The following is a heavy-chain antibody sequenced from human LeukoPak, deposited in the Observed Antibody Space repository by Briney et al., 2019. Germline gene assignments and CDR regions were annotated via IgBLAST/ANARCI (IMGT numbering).Heavy chain of an antibody. J-gene: IGHJ4*02. CDR2: ISAYNGNT. D-gene: IGHD4-17*01. V-gene: IGHV1-18*01. CDR3: ARAGDYVMGGDFDY. CDR1: GYTFTSYG. Sequence: GASVKVSCKASGYTFTSYGISWVRQAPGQGLEWMGWISAYNGNTNYAQKLQGRVTITTDTSTRTAYMELRSLRSDDTAVYYCARAGDYVMGGDFDYWGQGTLVTVSS.